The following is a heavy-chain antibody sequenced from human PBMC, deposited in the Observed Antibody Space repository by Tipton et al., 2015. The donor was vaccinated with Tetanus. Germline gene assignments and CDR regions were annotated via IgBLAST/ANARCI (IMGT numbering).Heavy chain of an antibody. D-gene: IGHD2-2*01. J-gene: IGHJ6*03. CDR3: ARLTCSSPSCYYYYYYYVDV. V-gene: IGHV4-30-4*01. CDR1: GDSIRSGDYY. Sequence: TLSLTCSVSGDSIRSGDYYWGWIRQSPGKGLEWLGYIYYSGSTYNNPPLKSRVSISLDASKNQFSLSLNSVTAADSATYYCARLTCSSPSCYYYYYYYVDVWGTGTAVAVSS. CDR2: IYYSGST.